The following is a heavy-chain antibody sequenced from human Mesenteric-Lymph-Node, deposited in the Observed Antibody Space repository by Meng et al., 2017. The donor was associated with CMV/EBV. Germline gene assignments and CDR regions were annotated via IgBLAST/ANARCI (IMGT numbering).Heavy chain of an antibody. CDR3: ARSSSEILIYYYYGMDV. D-gene: IGHD3-10*01. J-gene: IGHJ6*02. V-gene: IGHV1-18*01. Sequence: ASVKVSCKASGYTFNNYGINWVRQAPGQGHEWMEWISAYNGNTNYAQKLQGRVTMTTDTSTSTAYMELRSLRSDDTAVYYCARSSSEILIYYYYGMDVWGQGTTVTVSS. CDR2: ISAYNGNT. CDR1: GYTFNNYG.